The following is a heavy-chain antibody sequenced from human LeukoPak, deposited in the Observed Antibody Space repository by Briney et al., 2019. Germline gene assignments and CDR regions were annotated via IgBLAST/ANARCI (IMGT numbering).Heavy chain of an antibody. CDR3: ANQYSSGWFYFDY. V-gene: IGHV4-38-2*01. CDR2: IFHSGTT. CDR1: GNSISSGYY. D-gene: IGHD6-19*01. J-gene: IGHJ4*02. Sequence: SETLSLTXAVSGNSISSGYYWGWIRQSPGKGLESIGSIFHSGTTYYNPSLKSRVTISVDTSKNQFSLKLSSVTAADTAVYYCANQYSSGWFYFDYWGQGTLVTVSS.